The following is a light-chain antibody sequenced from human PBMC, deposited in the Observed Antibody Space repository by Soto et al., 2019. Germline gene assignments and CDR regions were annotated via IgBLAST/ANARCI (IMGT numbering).Light chain of an antibody. CDR1: QYISNW. CDR3: QQYNSFSGT. V-gene: IGKV1-5*01. CDR2: DGS. J-gene: IGKJ4*01. Sequence: DIQMTKSPSALSASVGDRVTITCRASQYISNWVAWYQQKPGKAPKLLSYDGSTLESGVPSRFSGSVSETLFTLTINSLQPEDFGTYFCQQYNSFSGTFGGGTKVDIK.